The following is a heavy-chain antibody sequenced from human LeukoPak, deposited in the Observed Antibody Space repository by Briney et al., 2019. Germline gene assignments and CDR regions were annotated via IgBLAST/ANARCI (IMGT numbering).Heavy chain of an antibody. CDR1: GFTFSSFW. Sequence: PGGSLRLSCAASGFTFSSFWMHWVRQAPGKGLVWVSRINSDGSSTSYADSVKGRFAISRDNAKNTLYLQMNSLRAEDTAVYYWAKKNRGGGDYWGQGTLVTVSS. J-gene: IGHJ4*02. D-gene: IGHD3-10*01. CDR3: AKKNRGGGDY. CDR2: INSDGSST. V-gene: IGHV3-74*01.